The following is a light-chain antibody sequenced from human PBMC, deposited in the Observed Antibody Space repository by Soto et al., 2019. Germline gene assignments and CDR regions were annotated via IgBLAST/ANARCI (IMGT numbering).Light chain of an antibody. CDR3: QSYDSSLSGYV. V-gene: IGLV1-40*01. CDR2: GNS. Sequence: ELTQPPSVSVAPGQTARITCGGYNIGNKAVHWYQQLPGTAPKLLIYGNSNRPSGVPDRFSGSKSGTSASLAITGLQAEDEADYYCQSYDSSLSGYVFGTGTKLTVL. J-gene: IGLJ1*01. CDR1: YNIGNKA.